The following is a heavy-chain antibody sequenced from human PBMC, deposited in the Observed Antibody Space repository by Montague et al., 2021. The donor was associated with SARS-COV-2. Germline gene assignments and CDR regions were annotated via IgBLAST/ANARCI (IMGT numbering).Heavy chain of an antibody. D-gene: IGHD3-10*01. CDR3: ATASGSGSLGFHY. CDR1: GASISTGAHY. Sequence: TLSLTCTVSGASISTGAHYWSWIRQHPEKGLEWIGYIYYSGTIYYSPSLKSRVTISLDTPNNHSSLKLSSVTAADTAVYYCATASGSGSLGFHYWGQGTLVLVSS. J-gene: IGHJ4*02. CDR2: IYYSGTI. V-gene: IGHV4-31*03.